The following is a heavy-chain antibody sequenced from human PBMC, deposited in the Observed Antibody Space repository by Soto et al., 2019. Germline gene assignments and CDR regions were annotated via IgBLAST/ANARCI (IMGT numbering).Heavy chain of an antibody. CDR1: GFSFTAHY. J-gene: IGHJ4*02. CDR2: INLNSGGA. CDR3: ARGYSLLEGQWVAGHYYFGS. Sequence: QVQLVQSGAEVRKPGASVKVSCQTSGFSFTAHYMHWVRQAPGQGLEWVGCINLNSGGANYAQKFEGWGTMTRDPAISTAYNEVTRLKSDDPAVFYCARGYSLLEGQWVAGHYYFGSWGQGTLVTVSS. D-gene: IGHD1-26*01. V-gene: IGHV1-2*04.